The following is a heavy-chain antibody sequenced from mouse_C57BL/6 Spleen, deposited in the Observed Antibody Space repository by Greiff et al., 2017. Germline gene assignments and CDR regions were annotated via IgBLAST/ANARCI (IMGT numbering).Heavy chain of an antibody. J-gene: IGHJ2*01. D-gene: IGHD2-2*01. CDR3: ARSNMVTTYYFDY. CDR2: IDPSDSYT. V-gene: IGHV1-50*01. Sequence: VQLQQPGAELVKPGASVKLSCKASGYTFTSYWMPWVKQRPGQGLEWIGEIDPSDSYTNYNQKFKGKATLTVDTSSSTAYMQLSSLTSEDSAVYYCARSNMVTTYYFDYWGQGTTLTVSS. CDR1: GYTFTSYW.